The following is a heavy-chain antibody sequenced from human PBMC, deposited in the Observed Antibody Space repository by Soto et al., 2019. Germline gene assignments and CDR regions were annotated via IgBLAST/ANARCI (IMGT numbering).Heavy chain of an antibody. J-gene: IGHJ5*02. V-gene: IGHV4-59*01. Sequence: SETLSLTCTVSGGSISSYYWSWIRQPPGKGLEWIGYIYYSGSTNYNPSLKSRVTISVDTSKNQFSLKLSSVTAADTAVYYCARVSRFGYGDYTNWFDPWGQGTLVTVSS. CDR3: ARVSRFGYGDYTNWFDP. CDR1: GGSISSYY. CDR2: IYYSGST. D-gene: IGHD4-17*01.